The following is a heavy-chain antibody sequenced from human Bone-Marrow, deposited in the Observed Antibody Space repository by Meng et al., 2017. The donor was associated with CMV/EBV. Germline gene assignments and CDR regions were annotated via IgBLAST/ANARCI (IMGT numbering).Heavy chain of an antibody. J-gene: IGHJ4*02. D-gene: IGHD5-12*01. CDR1: GFTFSSYE. CDR3: ARGLMGGYDYFVGRTDY. Sequence: GESLKISCAASGFTFSSYEMNWVRQAPGKGLEWVSYISSSGNTIYYADSVKGRFTISRDNAKNSLYLQMNSLRAEDTAVYYCARGLMGGYDYFVGRTDYWGQRTLVTVSS. V-gene: IGHV3-48*03. CDR2: ISSSGNTI.